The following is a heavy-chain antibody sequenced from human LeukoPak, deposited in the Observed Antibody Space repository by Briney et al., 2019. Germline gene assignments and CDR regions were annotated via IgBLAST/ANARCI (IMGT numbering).Heavy chain of an antibody. CDR2: IYYSGST. J-gene: IGHJ5*02. Sequence: SETLSLTCTVSGGSISGYYWSWIRQPPGKGLEWIGYIYYSGSTNYNPSLKSRVTTSLDTSKNQFSLKLLSVTAADTAVYYCARTIEGYNWFDPWGQGTLVTVSS. CDR3: ARTIEGYNWFDP. V-gene: IGHV4-59*01. CDR1: GGSISGYY.